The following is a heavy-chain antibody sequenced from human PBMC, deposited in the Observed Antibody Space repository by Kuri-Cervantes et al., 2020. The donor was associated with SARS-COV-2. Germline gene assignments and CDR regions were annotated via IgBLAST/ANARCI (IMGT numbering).Heavy chain of an antibody. CDR3: ARDSGYSGKNNWFDP. D-gene: IGHD5-12*01. CDR1: GFTFSSYA. V-gene: IGHV1-69*01. CDR2: IIPIFGTA. Sequence: KISCAASGFTFSSYAISWVRQAPGQGLEWMGGIIPIFGTANYAQKFQGRVTITADESTSTAYMELSSLRSEDTAVYYCARDSGYSGKNNWFDPWGQGTLVTVSS. J-gene: IGHJ5*02.